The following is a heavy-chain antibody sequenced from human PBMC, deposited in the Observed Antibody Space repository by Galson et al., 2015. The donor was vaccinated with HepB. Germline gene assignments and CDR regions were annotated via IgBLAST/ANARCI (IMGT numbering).Heavy chain of an antibody. D-gene: IGHD2-2*01. CDR1: GYTFTSYA. J-gene: IGHJ5*02. CDR3: ARVAYCSSTSCYDGPLTISNWFDP. Sequence: SVKVSCKASGYTFTSYAMNWVRQAPGQGLEWMGWINTNTGNPTYAQGFTGRFVFSLDTSVSTAHLQFSSLKAEDTAVYYCARVAYCSSTSCYDGPLTISNWFDPWGQGTLVTVSS. CDR2: INTNTGNP. V-gene: IGHV7-4-1*02.